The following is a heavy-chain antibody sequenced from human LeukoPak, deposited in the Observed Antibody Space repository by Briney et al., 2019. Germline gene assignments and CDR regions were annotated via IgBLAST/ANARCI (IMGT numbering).Heavy chain of an antibody. CDR1: GFTFSSYA. CDR3: AKGPGSGAYYYHYYMDV. D-gene: IGHD2-15*01. CDR2: ISVSGGST. V-gene: IGHV3-23*01. J-gene: IGHJ6*03. Sequence: GGSLRLSCAASGFTFSSYAMSWVRQAPGKGLEWVSAISVSGGSTYYADSVKGRFTISRDNSKNTLYLQMNSLRAEDTAVYYCAKGPGSGAYYYHYYMDVWGKGTTVTVSS.